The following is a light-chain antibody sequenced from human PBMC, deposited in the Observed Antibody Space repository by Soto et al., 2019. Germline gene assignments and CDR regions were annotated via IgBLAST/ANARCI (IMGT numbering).Light chain of an antibody. Sequence: ALTQPASVSGSPGQSITISCTGTSRDVGGYNYVSWYQQHPGKAPKLMIYDVSNRPSGVSNRFSGSKSGNTASLTISGLQTEDEADYYCSSFTSSTTYVFGTGTKVTVL. CDR3: SSFTSSTTYV. CDR2: DVS. J-gene: IGLJ1*01. V-gene: IGLV2-14*01. CDR1: SRDVGGYNY.